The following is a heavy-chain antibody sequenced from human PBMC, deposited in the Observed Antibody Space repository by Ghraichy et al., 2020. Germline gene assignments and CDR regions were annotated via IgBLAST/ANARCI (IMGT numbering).Heavy chain of an antibody. CDR3: ARLDGGQNSNVRDY. CDR2: IYYSGST. D-gene: IGHD4-11*01. J-gene: IGHJ4*02. V-gene: IGHV4-39*01. Sequence: SETLSLTCTVSGGSISSSSYYWGWIRQPPGKGLEWFGSIYYSGSTYYNPSLKSRVTISVDTSKNQFSLKLSSVTAADTAVYYCARLDGGQNSNVRDYWGQGTLVTVSS. CDR1: GGSISSSSYY.